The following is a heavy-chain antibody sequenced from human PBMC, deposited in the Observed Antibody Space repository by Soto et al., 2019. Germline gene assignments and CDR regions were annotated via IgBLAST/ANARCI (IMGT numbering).Heavy chain of an antibody. CDR2: INPNSGGT. Sequence: ASVKVSCKAPGYTFSDYYIHWVRQAPGQGLEWMGWINPNSGGTKYAPKFQGGVTMTRDTSITTAYMELSRLRSGDAAVYYCAREPATAKPEGVDFWGQGTLVTVSS. D-gene: IGHD1-1*01. J-gene: IGHJ4*02. CDR1: GYTFSDYY. V-gene: IGHV1-2*02. CDR3: AREPATAKPEGVDF.